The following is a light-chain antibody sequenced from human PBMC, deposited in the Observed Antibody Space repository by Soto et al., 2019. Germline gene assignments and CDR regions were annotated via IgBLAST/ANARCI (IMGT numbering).Light chain of an antibody. CDR3: QQYGNSLWT. V-gene: IGKV3-20*01. J-gene: IGKJ1*01. CDR2: GAS. CDR1: QSVSGNN. Sequence: IVLTQSPGTLSLSPGERATLSCRASQSVSGNNLVCYQKKPGQPHRLLIHGASNMATGIPDRFSGSGSGTDFTLTVSSLEPEDFALYFCQQYGNSLWTFGQGTKVDIK.